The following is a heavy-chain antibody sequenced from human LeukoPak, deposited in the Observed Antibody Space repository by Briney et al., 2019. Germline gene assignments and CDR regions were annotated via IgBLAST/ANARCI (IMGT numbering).Heavy chain of an antibody. CDR1: GGSISSYY. D-gene: IGHD2-15*01. Sequence: SETLSLTCTVSGGSISSYYWSWIRQPPGKGLEWIGYIYYSGSTNYNPSLKSRVTISVDTSKNQFSLKLSSVTAADTAAYHCARDSGSNFDYWGQGTLVTVSS. CDR3: ARDSGSNFDY. CDR2: IYYSGST. J-gene: IGHJ4*02. V-gene: IGHV4-59*01.